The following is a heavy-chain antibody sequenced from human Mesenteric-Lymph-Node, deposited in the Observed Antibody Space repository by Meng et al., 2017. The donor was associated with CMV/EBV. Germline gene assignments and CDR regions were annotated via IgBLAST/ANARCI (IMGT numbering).Heavy chain of an antibody. J-gene: IGHJ3*01. CDR3: TKGYSGLDLYAFDV. D-gene: IGHD1-26*01. V-gene: IGHV3-72*01. CDR1: GFIFSDHY. Sequence: GESLKISCAGSGFIFSDHYIDWVRQAPGKGLEWVGRVGNKASRYTTEYAASVTGRFTFSRGDSENSLYLQMNSLKSEDTAVYYRTKGYSGLDLYAFDVWGPGTKVTVSS. CDR2: VGNKASRYTT.